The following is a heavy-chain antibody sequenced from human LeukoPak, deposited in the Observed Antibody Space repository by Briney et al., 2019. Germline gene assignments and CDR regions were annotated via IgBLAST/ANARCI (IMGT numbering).Heavy chain of an antibody. Sequence: GESLRLSCAASGFSFTFYSMNWVRQAPGKGLEWVGRIKSKTDGGTTDYAAPVKGRFTISRDDSKNTLYLQMNSLKTEDTAVYYCTTDLPLLDSSSWYQPYYYMDVWGKGTTVTVSS. CDR3: TTDLPLLDSSSWYQPYYYMDV. CDR2: IKSKTDGGTT. J-gene: IGHJ6*03. CDR1: GFSFTFYS. D-gene: IGHD6-13*01. V-gene: IGHV3-15*01.